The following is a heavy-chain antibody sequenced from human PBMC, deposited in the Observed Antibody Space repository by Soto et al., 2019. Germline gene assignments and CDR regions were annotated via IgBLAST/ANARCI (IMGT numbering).Heavy chain of an antibody. D-gene: IGHD7-27*01. CDR3: ARGWGRIFDY. V-gene: IGHV4-34*01. J-gene: IGHJ4*02. CDR1: GGSFSGYY. Sequence: QVQLQQWGAGLLKPSETLSLTCAVYGGSFSGYYWSWIRQPPGKGLEWIGEINHSGSTNYNPSLKSRVTISEDTSKTQFSLKLRSVTAADTAVYYCARGWGRIFDYWGQGTLVTVSS. CDR2: INHSGST.